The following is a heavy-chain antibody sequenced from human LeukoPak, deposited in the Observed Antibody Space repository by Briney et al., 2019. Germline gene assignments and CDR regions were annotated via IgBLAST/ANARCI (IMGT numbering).Heavy chain of an antibody. V-gene: IGHV4-39*01. CDR1: GGSISSYY. CDR2: IYYSGST. CDR3: ARQQDYGSGSLLLYYFDY. Sequence: SETLSLTCTVSGGSISSYYWGWIRQPPGKGLEWIGSIYYSGSTYYNPSLKSRVTISVDTSKNQFSLKLSSVTAADTAVYYCARQQDYGSGSLLLYYFDYWGQGTLVTVSS. D-gene: IGHD3-10*01. J-gene: IGHJ4*02.